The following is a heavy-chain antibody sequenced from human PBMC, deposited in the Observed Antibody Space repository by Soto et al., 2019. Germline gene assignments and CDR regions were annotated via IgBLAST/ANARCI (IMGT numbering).Heavy chain of an antibody. D-gene: IGHD3-9*01. CDR2: LYSGGTT. V-gene: IGHV3-53*01. Sequence: EVQLVESGGGLIQPGGSLRLSCAASGFNFIRKYMIWVRQAPGKGLEWVSILYSGGTTYYADSVKGRFTISRDTSENTLYLQMNSLRAEDTAVYYCARGKLATLTDFWGQGTLVTVSS. CDR3: ARGKLATLTDF. J-gene: IGHJ4*02. CDR1: GFNFIRKY.